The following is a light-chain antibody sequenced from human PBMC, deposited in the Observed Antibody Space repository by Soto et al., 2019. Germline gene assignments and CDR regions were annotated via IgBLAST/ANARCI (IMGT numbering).Light chain of an antibody. CDR3: QHLNTYPLT. Sequence: DIQLTQSPSFLSASVGDRVTITCRASQGFSSFLAWYQQKPGKAPNLLISGASNLRTGVPSRFSGGGSGTEFTLTISSLQPEDFATYYCQHLNTYPLTFGGGTKVEI. CDR2: GAS. CDR1: QGFSSF. V-gene: IGKV1-9*01. J-gene: IGKJ4*01.